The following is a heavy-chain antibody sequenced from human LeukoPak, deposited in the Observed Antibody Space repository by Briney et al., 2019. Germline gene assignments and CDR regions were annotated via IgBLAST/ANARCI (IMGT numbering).Heavy chain of an antibody. CDR1: GFTFTSYA. Sequence: GGSLRLSCAAAGFTFTSYAMSWVRQAPGEGLEWVSGISGSGGYTNYADSVKGRFTISRDNSKNTLYLQMNSLRAEDTAVYYCAKDDSGYSSAWYYFDYWGQGTLVTVSP. CDR3: AKDDSGYSSAWYYFDY. D-gene: IGHD6-19*01. CDR2: ISGSGGYT. V-gene: IGHV3-23*01. J-gene: IGHJ4*02.